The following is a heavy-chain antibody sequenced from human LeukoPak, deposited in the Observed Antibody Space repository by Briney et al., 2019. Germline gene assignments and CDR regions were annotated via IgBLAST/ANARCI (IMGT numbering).Heavy chain of an antibody. J-gene: IGHJ4*02. V-gene: IGHV4-61*02. CDR1: GGSISSGSYY. Sequence: PSETLSLTCTVSGGSISSGSYYWSWIRQPAGKGLEWIGRIYTSGSTNYNPSLKSRVTISVDTSKNQFSLKLSSVTAADTAVYYCARARGYSYGYVDYWGQGTLVTVHS. CDR2: IYTSGST. CDR3: ARARGYSYGYVDY. D-gene: IGHD5-18*01.